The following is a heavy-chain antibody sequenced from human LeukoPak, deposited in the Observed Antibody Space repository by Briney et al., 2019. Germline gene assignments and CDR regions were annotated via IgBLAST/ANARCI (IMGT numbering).Heavy chain of an antibody. CDR1: GYSYSSYW. J-gene: IGHJ4*02. D-gene: IGHD5/OR15-5a*01. Sequence: GESLKISFKVSGYSYSSYWIGWVRPMPGKGLEWMGITYPGDSDTKYSPSFQGQVTISADKSISTAYLQWRSLKASDTAIYYCARLYMVSTLWYFDYWGQGTLVTVSS. CDR2: TYPGDSDT. CDR3: ARLYMVSTLWYFDY. V-gene: IGHV5-51*01.